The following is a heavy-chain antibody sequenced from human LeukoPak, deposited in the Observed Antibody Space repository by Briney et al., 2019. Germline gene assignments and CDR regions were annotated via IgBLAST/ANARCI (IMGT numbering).Heavy chain of an antibody. V-gene: IGHV3-23*01. J-gene: IGHJ6*02. CDR3: AKDDWSISAMTTVYYYGTDV. CDR2: ISGSGGST. CDR1: GFTFSSYA. D-gene: IGHD4-17*01. Sequence: PGGSLRLSCAASGFTFSSYAMSWVRQAPGKGLEWVSAISGSGGSTYYADSVKGRFTVSRDNSKNTLYLQMNSLRAEDTAVYYCAKDDWSISAMTTVYYYGTDVWGQGTTVTVSS.